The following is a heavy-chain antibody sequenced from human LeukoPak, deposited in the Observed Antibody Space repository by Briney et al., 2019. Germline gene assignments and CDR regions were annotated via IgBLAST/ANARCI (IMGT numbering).Heavy chain of an antibody. J-gene: IGHJ6*03. D-gene: IGHD1-26*01. CDR3: ARDAGATIRYYYYYYMDV. CDR1: GFTFSDYY. V-gene: IGHV3-11*04. CDR2: ISSSGSTI. Sequence: GGSLRLSCAASGFTFSDYYMSWIRQAPGKGLEWVPYISSSGSTIYYADSVKGRFTISRDNAKNSLYLQMNSLRAEDTAVYYCARDAGATIRYYYYYYMDVWGKGTTVTVSS.